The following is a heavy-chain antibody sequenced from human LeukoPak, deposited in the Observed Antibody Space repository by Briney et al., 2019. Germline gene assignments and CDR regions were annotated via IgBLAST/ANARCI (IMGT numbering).Heavy chain of an antibody. CDR2: IGGSGDTA. V-gene: IGHV3-23*01. D-gene: IGHD4-23*01. CDR3: ARGTGNTRFDY. CDR1: GFSFSSYA. J-gene: IGHJ4*02. Sequence: GGSLRLSCAASGFSFSSYAMSWVRQAPGKGLDWVSVIGGSGDTAYNADSVKGRFTISRDNSKNTLYLQMNSLRAEDTAVYYCARGTGNTRFDYWGQGTLVTVSS.